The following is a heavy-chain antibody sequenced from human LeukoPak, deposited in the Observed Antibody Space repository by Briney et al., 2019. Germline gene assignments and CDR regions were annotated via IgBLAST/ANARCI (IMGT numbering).Heavy chain of an antibody. Sequence: GGSLRLSCAASGFSLSSYEMNWVRQAPGKGLEWISYISGSGSTIYYADSVKGRFTISRDNAKNSLYLQMNSLKTEDTAVYYCTRQTDFWSAPIENWGQGTLVTVSS. J-gene: IGHJ4*02. CDR3: TRQTDFWSAPIEN. D-gene: IGHD3-3*01. CDR2: ISGSGSTI. CDR1: GFSLSSYE. V-gene: IGHV3-48*03.